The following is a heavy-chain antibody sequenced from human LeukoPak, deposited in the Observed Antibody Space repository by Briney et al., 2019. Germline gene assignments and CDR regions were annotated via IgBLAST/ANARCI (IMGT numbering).Heavy chain of an antibody. J-gene: IGHJ4*02. CDR1: GGSISSYY. Sequence: SETLALTCTVSGGSISSYYWSWIRQPAGKGLEWIGRIYTSGSTNYNPSLKSRVTMSVDTSKNQFSLKLSSVTAADTAVYYCAGDPRYYGFDYWGQGTLDTVSS. D-gene: IGHD3-3*01. CDR3: AGDPRYYGFDY. V-gene: IGHV4-4*07. CDR2: IYTSGST.